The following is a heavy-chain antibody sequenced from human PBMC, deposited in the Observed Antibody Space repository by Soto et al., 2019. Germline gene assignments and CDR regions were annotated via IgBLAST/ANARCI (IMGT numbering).Heavy chain of an antibody. D-gene: IGHD3-10*01. J-gene: IGHJ4*02. CDR1: GFTFSRYA. CDR2: LSKDGSVQ. Sequence: GGSLRLSCAGSGFTFSRYALHWVRLAPGKGLEWVAALSKDGSVQYWLDSVRGRFTISRDNSKNTLYLRMNSLRPEDTGVYYCVRSRSGAVADSFDYWGPGTPVTVSS. CDR3: VRSRSGAVADSFDY. V-gene: IGHV3-30*04.